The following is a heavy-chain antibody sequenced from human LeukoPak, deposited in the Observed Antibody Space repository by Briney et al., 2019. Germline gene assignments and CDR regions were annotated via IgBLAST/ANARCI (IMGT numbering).Heavy chain of an antibody. CDR3: ARVVESDAFDI. V-gene: IGHV3-48*01. D-gene: IGHD2-21*01. Sequence: GGSLRLSCAASGFTFSTYSMIWVRQAPGKGLEWVSYISSTSRTMYYADSVKGRFTISRDNAKNSLYLQMNSLRAEDTAVYYCARVVESDAFDIWGQGTMVTVSS. CDR1: GFTFSTYS. CDR2: ISSTSRTM. J-gene: IGHJ3*02.